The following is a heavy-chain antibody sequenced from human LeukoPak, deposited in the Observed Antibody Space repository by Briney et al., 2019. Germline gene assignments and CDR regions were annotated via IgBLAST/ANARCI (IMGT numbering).Heavy chain of an antibody. J-gene: IGHJ4*02. CDR1: GFTFSSYS. D-gene: IGHD4-17*01. V-gene: IGHV3-73*01. CDR2: IRSKANSYAT. Sequence: GGSLRLSCAASGFTFSSYSMNWVRQAPGKGLEWVGRIRSKANSYATLSAASGKGRFTISRDDSKNTAYLQMNSLKTEDTAVYYCTRDYGVLFDYWGQGTLVTVSS. CDR3: TRDYGVLFDY.